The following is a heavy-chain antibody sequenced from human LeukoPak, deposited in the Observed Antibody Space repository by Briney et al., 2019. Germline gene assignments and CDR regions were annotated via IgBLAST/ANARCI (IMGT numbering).Heavy chain of an antibody. V-gene: IGHV3-48*02. CDR3: VRDPDALYC. J-gene: IGHJ4*02. CDR2: IRSSGSPI. CDR1: GFTFSGYS. Sequence: PGGSLRLSSAASGFTFSGYSMNWVRQAPGKGLEWVSYIRSSGSPIYYADSEKSRFTISRDNAKNSVYLQMNSLRDEDTAMYYCVRDPDALYCWGQGTLVTVSS.